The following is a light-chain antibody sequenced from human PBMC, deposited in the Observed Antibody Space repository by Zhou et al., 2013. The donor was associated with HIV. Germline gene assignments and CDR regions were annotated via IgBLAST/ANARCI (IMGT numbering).Light chain of an antibody. V-gene: IGKV3-11*01. J-gene: IGKJ4*01. CDR1: QSISSY. CDR3: QQRSSWPLT. Sequence: EIVLTQSPATLSLSPGERATLSCRASQSISSYIAWYQQKPGQAPRLLIYDASKRATGIPARFSGSGSATDFTLTITSLEPEDFAFYFCQQRSSWPLTFGGGTNVE. CDR2: DAS.